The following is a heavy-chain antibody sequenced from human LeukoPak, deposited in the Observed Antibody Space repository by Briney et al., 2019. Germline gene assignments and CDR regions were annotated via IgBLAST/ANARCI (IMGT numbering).Heavy chain of an antibody. CDR3: AREAYDFWSGPSGDV. CDR1: GGSISSGSYY. Sequence: SQTLSLTCTVSGGSISSGSYYWSWIRQPAGKGLEWIGRIYTSGSTNYNPSLKSRVTISVDTSKNQFSLKLSSVTAADTAVYYCAREAYDFWSGPSGDVWGKGTTVTVSS. CDR2: IYTSGST. D-gene: IGHD3-3*01. J-gene: IGHJ6*04. V-gene: IGHV4-61*02.